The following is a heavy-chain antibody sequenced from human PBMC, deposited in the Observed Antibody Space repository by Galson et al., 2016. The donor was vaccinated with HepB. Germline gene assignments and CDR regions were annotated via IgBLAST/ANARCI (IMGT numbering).Heavy chain of an antibody. CDR1: GGSIRNYY. D-gene: IGHD3-22*01. CDR3: ARRRNYYDGSGYYNDWFDP. CDR2: IYYSGST. Sequence: ETLSLTCTVSGGSIRNYYWIWIRQPPGKGLEWIGYIYYSGSTNYNPSLKSRVTISVDTSNNQFSLQLSSVTAADTAVYYCARRRNYYDGSGYYNDWFDPWGQGTLVTVSS. J-gene: IGHJ5*02. V-gene: IGHV4-59*08.